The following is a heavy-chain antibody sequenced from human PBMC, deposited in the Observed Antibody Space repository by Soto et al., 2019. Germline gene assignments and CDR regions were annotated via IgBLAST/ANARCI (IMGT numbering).Heavy chain of an antibody. CDR3: ARILVATTYRSLDP. D-gene: IGHD5-18*01. CDR2: ISYDGSNK. V-gene: IGHV3-30-3*01. J-gene: IGHJ5*02. CDR1: GFTFSSYA. Sequence: GGSLRLSCAASGFTFSSYAMHWVRQAPGKGLEWVAVISYDGSNKYYADSVKGRFTISRDNAKNSLYLQMNSLRAEDTAVYYCARILVATTYRSLDPWGQGTLVTVSS.